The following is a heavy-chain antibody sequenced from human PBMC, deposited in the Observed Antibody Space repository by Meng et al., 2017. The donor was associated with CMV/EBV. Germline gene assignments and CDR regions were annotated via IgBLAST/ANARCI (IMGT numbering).Heavy chain of an antibody. J-gene: IGHJ2*01. CDR1: GFTFDDYA. CDR2: ISWNRGSI. CDR3: AKESYFDILTGPIEY. V-gene: IGHV3-9*01. Sequence: GGSLRLSCAASGFTFDDYAMHWVRQTPGKGLEWVSGISWNRGSIDYADSVKDRFTISRDNAKSPLYLQMNSLRAEDTALYYCAKESYFDILTGPIEYWGRGTLVTVSS. D-gene: IGHD3-9*01.